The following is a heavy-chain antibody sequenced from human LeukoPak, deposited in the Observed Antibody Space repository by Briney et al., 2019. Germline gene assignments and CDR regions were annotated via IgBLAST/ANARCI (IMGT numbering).Heavy chain of an antibody. D-gene: IGHD1-26*01. CDR1: GFTFSSYS. CDR2: ISSSSSTI. Sequence: GGSLRLSCAASGFTFSSYSMNWVRQAPGKGLEWVSYISSSSSTIYYADSVKGRFTISRGNAKNSLYLQMNSLRDEDTAVYYCARMESGRELDAFDIWGQGTMVTVSS. J-gene: IGHJ3*02. V-gene: IGHV3-48*02. CDR3: ARMESGRELDAFDI.